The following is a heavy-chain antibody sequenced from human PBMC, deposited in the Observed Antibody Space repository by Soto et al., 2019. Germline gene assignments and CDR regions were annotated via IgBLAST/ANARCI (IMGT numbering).Heavy chain of an antibody. J-gene: IGHJ6*02. Sequence: SETLSLTCAVSGGSISSSNWWSWVRQPPGKGLEWIGEIYHSGSTNYNPSLKSRVTISVDKSKNQFSLKLSSVTAADTAVYYCARDAYCTNGVCSPYYYYGMDVWGQGTTVTVSS. CDR2: IYHSGST. CDR3: ARDAYCTNGVCSPYYYYGMDV. D-gene: IGHD2-8*01. V-gene: IGHV4-4*02. CDR1: GGSISSSNW.